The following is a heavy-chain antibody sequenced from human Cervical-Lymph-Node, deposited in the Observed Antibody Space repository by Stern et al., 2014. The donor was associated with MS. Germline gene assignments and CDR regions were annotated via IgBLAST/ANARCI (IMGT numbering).Heavy chain of an antibody. CDR3: AKSTVTSLSDY. D-gene: IGHD4-17*01. V-gene: IGHV3-23*04. J-gene: IGHJ4*02. CDR2: FSGSGGST. CDR1: GLTFSSHA. Sequence: VQLVQSGGALQQPGGSLRLSCAASGLTFSSHATSWVRQAPGKALEWVSAFSGSGGSTYYADSVKGRFTISRDNSKNTLYLQMNSLRAEDTAVYYCAKSTVTSLSDYWGQGTLVTVSS.